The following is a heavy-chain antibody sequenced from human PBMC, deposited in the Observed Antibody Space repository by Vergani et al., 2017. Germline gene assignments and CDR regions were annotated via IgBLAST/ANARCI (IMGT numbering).Heavy chain of an antibody. V-gene: IGHV1-2*04. D-gene: IGHD3-10*01. CDR2: INPNSGGT. CDR1: GYTFTGYY. J-gene: IGHJ6*02. CDR3: ARERMVRGRDTGPSYYYGMDV. Sequence: QVQLVQSGAEVKKPGASVKVSCKASGYTFTGYYMHWVRQAPGQGLEWMGWINPNSGGTNYAQKFQGWVTMTRDTSISTAYMELSRLRSDDTAVYYCARERMVRGRDTGPSYYYGMDVWGQGP.